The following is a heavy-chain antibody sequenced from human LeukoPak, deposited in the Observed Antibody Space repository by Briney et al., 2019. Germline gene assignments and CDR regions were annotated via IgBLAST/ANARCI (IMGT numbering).Heavy chain of an antibody. J-gene: IGHJ4*01. CDR1: GFTFSSYA. CDR2: ISGSGGST. CDR3: ASSPGWELLRVAY. Sequence: GGSLRLSCAASGFTFSSYAMSWVRQAPGKGLEWVSAISGSGGSTYYADSVKGRFTISRDNSKNTLYLQMSSLRAEDTAVYYCASSPGWELLRVAYWGQGTLVSVSS. V-gene: IGHV3-23*01. D-gene: IGHD1-26*01.